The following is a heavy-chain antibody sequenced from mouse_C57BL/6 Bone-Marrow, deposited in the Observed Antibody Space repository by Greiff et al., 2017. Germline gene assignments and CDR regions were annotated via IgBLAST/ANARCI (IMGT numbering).Heavy chain of an antibody. D-gene: IGHD4-1*01. Sequence: EVQLVESEGGLVQPGSSMKLSCTASGFTFSDYYMAWVRQVPEKGLEWVANINYDGSSTYYLDSLKSRFIISRDNAKNILYLQMSSLKSEDTATYYYLKLGRWYFDVWGTGTTVTVSS. CDR1: GFTFSDYY. J-gene: IGHJ1*03. CDR3: LKLGRWYFDV. CDR2: INYDGSST. V-gene: IGHV5-16*01.